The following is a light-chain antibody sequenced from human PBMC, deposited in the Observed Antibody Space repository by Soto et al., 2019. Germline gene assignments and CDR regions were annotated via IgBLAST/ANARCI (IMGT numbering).Light chain of an antibody. J-gene: IGKJ4*01. CDR1: QSVSSN. CDR2: NAS. Sequence: EIVLTQSPATLSLSPGERATLSCRASQSVSSNLAWYRQKPGQAPRLLIYNASNRATGIPARFSGSGSGTDFTLTISSLEPEDFAFYYCQHHSSWPLTFGGGTKVDVK. V-gene: IGKV3-11*01. CDR3: QHHSSWPLT.